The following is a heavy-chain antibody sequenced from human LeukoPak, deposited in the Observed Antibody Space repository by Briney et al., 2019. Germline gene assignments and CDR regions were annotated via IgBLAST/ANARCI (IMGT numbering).Heavy chain of an antibody. Sequence: GGSLRLSCAGSGFPFSNYWMAWVRQAPGKGLEWVANMKEDGGEINYVDSVKGRFTLSRDNAKNSLDLQMNSLRVDDTAVYYCVRDRGYSTFDYWGQGTLVIVSS. CDR2: MKEDGGEI. CDR1: GFPFSNYW. D-gene: IGHD4-23*01. J-gene: IGHJ4*02. V-gene: IGHV3-7*01. CDR3: VRDRGYSTFDY.